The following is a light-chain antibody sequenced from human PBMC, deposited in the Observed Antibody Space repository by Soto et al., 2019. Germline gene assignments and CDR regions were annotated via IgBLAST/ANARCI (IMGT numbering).Light chain of an antibody. Sequence: QSVLTQPPSVSGAPGQRVTISCTGSSSNIGAGYDVHWYQQLPGTAPKLLIYSNSNRPSGVPDRFSGSKSGTSASLAITGLQAEDEADYYCQSYDSSRGVFGGGTPLTVL. V-gene: IGLV1-40*01. CDR3: QSYDSSRGV. CDR1: SSNIGAGYD. J-gene: IGLJ2*01. CDR2: SNS.